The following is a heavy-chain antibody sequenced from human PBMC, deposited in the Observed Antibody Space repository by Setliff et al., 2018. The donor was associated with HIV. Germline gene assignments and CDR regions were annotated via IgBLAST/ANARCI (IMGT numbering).Heavy chain of an antibody. V-gene: IGHV1-3*04. D-gene: IGHD3-10*01. CDR3: ARDGRVLLWFGELAWYFDL. J-gene: IGHJ2*01. CDR2: INTGNANT. Sequence: ASVKVSCKASGYTFTSYTIHWVRQAPGQRLEWMGWINTGNANTKYSQKFQDRVTITRDTSAGTAYMELSSLRSEDTAVYYCARDGRVLLWFGELAWYFDLWGRGTLVTVSS. CDR1: GYTFTSYT.